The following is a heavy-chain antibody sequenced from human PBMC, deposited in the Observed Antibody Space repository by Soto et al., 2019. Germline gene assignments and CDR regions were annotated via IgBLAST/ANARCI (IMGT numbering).Heavy chain of an antibody. CDR1: GGSFSSSNW. D-gene: IGHD2-2*01. CDR3: AIDWGYCSSTSCYDRFDP. Sequence: PSETLSLTCAVSGGSFSSSNWWSWVRQPPGKGLERIGEIYHSGSTHYNPSLKRRVTISGDKSKNQFSLKMSTVTAADTAVYYCAIDWGYCSSTSCYDRFDPWGQGTLVTVSS. J-gene: IGHJ5*02. CDR2: IYHSGST. V-gene: IGHV4-4*02.